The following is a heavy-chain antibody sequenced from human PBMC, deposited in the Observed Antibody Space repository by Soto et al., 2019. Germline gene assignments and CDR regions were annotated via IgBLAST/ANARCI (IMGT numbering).Heavy chain of an antibody. D-gene: IGHD3-16*02. V-gene: IGHV4-34*01. CDR3: ARGDYDYIWGSYRAQAFDY. Sequence: SETLSLTCAVYGGSFSGYYWSWIRQPPGKGLEWIGEINHSGSTNYNPSLKSRVTISVDTSKNQFSLKLSSVTAADTAVYYCARGDYDYIWGSYRAQAFDYWGQGTLVTVSS. CDR2: INHSGST. CDR1: GGSFSGYY. J-gene: IGHJ4*02.